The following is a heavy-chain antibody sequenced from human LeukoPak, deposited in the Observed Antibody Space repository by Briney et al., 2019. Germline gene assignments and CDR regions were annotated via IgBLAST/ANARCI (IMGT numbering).Heavy chain of an antibody. V-gene: IGHV3-53*01. CDR3: ARIPIGDITSGGY. Sequence: PGGSLRLSCAASGFTVSSNYMSWVRQAPGEGLEWLSVIYSGGSTYYADSVKGRFTILRDNSKNTMYLQMNSLRAEDTAVYYCARIPIGDITSGGYWGQGTLVTVSS. D-gene: IGHD3-22*01. CDR1: GFTVSSNY. CDR2: IYSGGST. J-gene: IGHJ4*02.